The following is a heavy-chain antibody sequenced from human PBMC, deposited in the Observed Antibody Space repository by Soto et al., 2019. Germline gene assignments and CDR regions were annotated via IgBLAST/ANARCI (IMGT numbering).Heavy chain of an antibody. CDR3: ARALYYDFWSGYSPYFDY. CDR1: GFTFSDYY. Sequence: GGSLRLSCAASGFTFSDYYMSWIRQAPGKGLEWVSYISSSGSTIYYADSVKGRFTISRDNAKNSLYLQMNSLRAEDTAVYYCARALYYDFWSGYSPYFDYWGQGTLVTVSS. CDR2: ISSSGSTI. J-gene: IGHJ4*02. D-gene: IGHD3-3*01. V-gene: IGHV3-11*01.